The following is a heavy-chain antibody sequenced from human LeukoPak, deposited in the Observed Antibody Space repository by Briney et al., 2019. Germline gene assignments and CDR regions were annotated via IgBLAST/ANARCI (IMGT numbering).Heavy chain of an antibody. CDR1: GFTVSSNY. CDR2: ISSSSSYI. J-gene: IGHJ4*02. D-gene: IGHD6-19*01. V-gene: IGHV3-21*04. Sequence: GGSLRLSCAASGFTVSSNYMSWVRQAPGKGLEWVSSISSSSSYIYYADSVKGRFTISRDNSKNTLYLQMNSLRAEDTAVYYCAKELAVAGTFDYWGQGTLVTVSS. CDR3: AKELAVAGTFDY.